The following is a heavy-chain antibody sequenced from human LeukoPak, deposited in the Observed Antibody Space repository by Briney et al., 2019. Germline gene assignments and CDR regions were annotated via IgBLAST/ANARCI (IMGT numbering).Heavy chain of an antibody. Sequence: ASVKVSCKASGYRFDTFGISWVRQAPGQGLEWMGWVSGHDGSTQYTQKFQERVTTTTEKSRSTAYLELRALRSDDTAVYYCAKTRAHNLDVWGQGTTVIVSS. CDR2: VSGHDGST. J-gene: IGHJ6*02. V-gene: IGHV1-18*01. CDR3: AKTRAHNLDV. CDR1: GYRFDTFG. D-gene: IGHD5-24*01.